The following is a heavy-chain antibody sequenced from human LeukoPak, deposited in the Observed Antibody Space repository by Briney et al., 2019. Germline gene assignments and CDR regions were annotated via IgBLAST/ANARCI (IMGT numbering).Heavy chain of an antibody. J-gene: IGHJ3*02. CDR2: INHSGST. V-gene: IGHV4-34*01. Sequence: SETLSLTCAVYGGSFSGYYWSWIRQPPGKGLEWIGEINHSGSTNYNPSLKSRVTVSVDTSKNLFSLKLSSVTAADTAVYYCAATDAFDIWGQGTMVTVSS. CDR1: GGSFSGYY. CDR3: AATDAFDI.